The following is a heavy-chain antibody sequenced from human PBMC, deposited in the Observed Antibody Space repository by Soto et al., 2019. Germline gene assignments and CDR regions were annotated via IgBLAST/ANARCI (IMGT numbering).Heavy chain of an antibody. V-gene: IGHV3-48*02. CDR2: ISSSSTI. CDR1: GFTFSSYS. CDR3: ARDLAYYYDSSGYLYYYGMDV. J-gene: IGHJ6*02. D-gene: IGHD3-22*01. Sequence: GGSLRLSCAASGFTFSSYSMNWVRQAPGKGLEWVSYISSSSTIYYADSVKGRFTISRDNAKNSLYLQMNSLRDEDTAVYYCARDLAYYYDSSGYLYYYGMDVWGQGTTVTVSS.